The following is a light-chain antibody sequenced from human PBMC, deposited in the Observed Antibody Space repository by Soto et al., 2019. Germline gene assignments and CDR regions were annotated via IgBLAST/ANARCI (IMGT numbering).Light chain of an antibody. J-gene: IGLJ3*02. CDR1: SGHSSYA. CDR3: QTWGTGIRV. CDR2: LNNDGSQ. V-gene: IGLV4-69*01. Sequence: QPVLTQSPSASASLGASVKLTCTLSSGHSSYAIAWHQQQPEQGTRYLMKLNNDGSQSQGDGIPDRFSGSSAGADRYLTIARLQSEDEADYCCQTWGTGIRVFGGGTKVTVL.